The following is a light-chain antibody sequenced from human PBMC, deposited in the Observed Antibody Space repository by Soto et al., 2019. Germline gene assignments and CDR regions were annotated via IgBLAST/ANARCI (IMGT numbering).Light chain of an antibody. Sequence: EIVLTQSPGTLSLSPGESATLSCRASQSVSSTYLAWYQQKPGQAPRLLIYGTSSRATGIPGRFSGSGSGTDFTPTISRLEPEDFAVYYCQQPDTFGQGTRLEIK. CDR2: GTS. J-gene: IGKJ5*01. CDR3: QQPDT. V-gene: IGKV3-20*01. CDR1: QSVSSTY.